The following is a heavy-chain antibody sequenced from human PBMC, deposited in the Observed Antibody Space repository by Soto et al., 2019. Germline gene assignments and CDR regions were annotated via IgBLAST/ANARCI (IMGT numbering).Heavy chain of an antibody. CDR1: GGTFSSYA. CDR3: ARNEYQLQSYDY. CDR2: IIPIFGTA. Sequence: SVKVSCKASGGTFSSYAISWVRQAPGQGLEWMGGIIPIFGTANYAQKFQGRVTITADESTSTAYMELSSLRSEDTAVYYCARNEYQLQSYDYWGQGTLVTVSS. J-gene: IGHJ4*02. V-gene: IGHV1-69*13. D-gene: IGHD2-2*01.